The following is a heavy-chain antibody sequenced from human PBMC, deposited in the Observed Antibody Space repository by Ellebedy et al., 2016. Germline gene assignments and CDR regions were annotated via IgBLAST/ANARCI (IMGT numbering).Heavy chain of an antibody. CDR3: ATQIGPRWTDFPDY. CDR2: FDPEDGET. Sequence: ASVKVSXXVSGYTLTELSMHWVRQAPGKGLEWMGGFDPEDGETIYAQKFQGRVTMTEDTSTDTAYMELSSLRSEDTAVYYCATQIGPRWTDFPDYWGQGTLVTVSS. V-gene: IGHV1-24*01. J-gene: IGHJ4*02. CDR1: GYTLTELS. D-gene: IGHD4-23*01.